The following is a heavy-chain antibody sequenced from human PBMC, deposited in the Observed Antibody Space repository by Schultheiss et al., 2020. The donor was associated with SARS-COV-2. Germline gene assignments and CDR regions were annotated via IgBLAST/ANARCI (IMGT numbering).Heavy chain of an antibody. J-gene: IGHJ6*02. CDR3: ARGRHEEMPISKGGTSYGMDV. Sequence: SETLSLTCTVSGGSISSYYWSWIRQPPGKGLEWIGYLYHSGSTNYNPSLKSRVTISVDTSKNQFSLRLSSVTAADTAVYYCARGRHEEMPISKGGTSYGMDVWGQGTTVTVSS. V-gene: IGHV4-59*12. D-gene: IGHD5-24*01. CDR2: LYHSGST. CDR1: GGSISSYY.